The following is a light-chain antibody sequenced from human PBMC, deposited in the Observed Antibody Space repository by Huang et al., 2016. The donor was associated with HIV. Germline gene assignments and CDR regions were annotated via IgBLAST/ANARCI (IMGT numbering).Light chain of an antibody. Sequence: DIQMTQSPSSLSASAGDRVTITCRASQGISNSLAWYQQKPGKAPKLLLYAASRLESGVPSRFSGSGSGTDYTLTISSLQPEDFATYYCQQYYSTSWTFGQGTKVEIK. V-gene: IGKV1-NL1*01. J-gene: IGKJ1*01. CDR1: QGISNS. CDR2: AAS. CDR3: QQYYSTSWT.